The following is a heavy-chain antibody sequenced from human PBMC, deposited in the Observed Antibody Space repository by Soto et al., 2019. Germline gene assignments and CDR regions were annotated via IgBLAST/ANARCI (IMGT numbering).Heavy chain of an antibody. D-gene: IGHD3-10*01. CDR2: INHSGST. CDR1: GGSFSGYY. J-gene: IGHJ5*02. CDR3: ARANRVLLWFGELDNWFDP. V-gene: IGHV4-34*01. Sequence: PSETLSLTCAVYGGSFSGYYWSWIRQPPGKGLEWIGEINHSGSTNYNPSLKSRVTISVDTSKNQFSLKLSSVTAADTAVYYCARANRVLLWFGELDNWFDPWGQGTLVTVSS.